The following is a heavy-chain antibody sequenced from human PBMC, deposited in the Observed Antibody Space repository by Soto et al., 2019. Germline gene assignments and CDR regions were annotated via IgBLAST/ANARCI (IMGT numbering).Heavy chain of an antibody. CDR1: GFTFSSYG. CDR2: ISYDGSNK. Sequence: QVQLVESGGGVVQPGRSLRLSCAASGFTFSSYGMHWVRQAPGKGLEWVAVISYDGSNKYYADSVKGRFTISRDNSKNTLYLQMSSLRAEDTAVYYCANWGGDPGYWGQGTLVTVSS. V-gene: IGHV3-30*18. D-gene: IGHD3-16*01. J-gene: IGHJ4*02. CDR3: ANWGGDPGY.